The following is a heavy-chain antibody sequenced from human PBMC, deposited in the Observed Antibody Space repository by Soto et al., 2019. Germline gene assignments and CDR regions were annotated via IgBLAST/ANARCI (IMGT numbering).Heavy chain of an antibody. J-gene: IGHJ4*02. CDR3: EKGRGGSGSLAPRVDF. Sequence: EVQLLESGGGLVQPGGSLRLSCAASGFTFNNYAMTWVRQAPGKGLEGVAAISGGGDTTSYADSVKGRFTVSRDGSKNTLNLQMSSLRAEDTALYYCEKGRGGSGSLAPRVDFWGQGTLVTVSS. V-gene: IGHV3-23*01. CDR1: GFTFNNYA. CDR2: ISGGGDTT. D-gene: IGHD3-10*01.